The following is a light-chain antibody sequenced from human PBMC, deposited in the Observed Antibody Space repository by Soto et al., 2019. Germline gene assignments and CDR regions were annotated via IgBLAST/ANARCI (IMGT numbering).Light chain of an antibody. CDR2: DVS. Sequence: QSVLTQPASVSGSPGQSITISCTGTSSDVGGYNYVSWYQQHPGKAPKLMIYDVSNRPSGVSNRFSGSKSGNTASLTISGLQDEDEADYYCSSYTSSSPRVFGTGTQLTVL. CDR1: SSDVGGYNY. CDR3: SSYTSSSPRV. V-gene: IGLV2-14*01. J-gene: IGLJ1*01.